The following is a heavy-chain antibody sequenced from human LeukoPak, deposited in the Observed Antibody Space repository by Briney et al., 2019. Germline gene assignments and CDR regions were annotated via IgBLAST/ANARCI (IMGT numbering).Heavy chain of an antibody. CDR2: IYHSGST. CDR3: ARSKRVMITFGGVIAFNWFDP. D-gene: IGHD3-16*02. J-gene: IGHJ5*02. V-gene: IGHV4-38-2*01. CDR1: GYSISSGYY. Sequence: SETLSLTYAVSGYSISSGYYWGWIRQPPGKGLEWIGSIYHSGSTYYSPSLKSRVTISVDTSKNQFSLKLSSVTAADTAVYYCARSKRVMITFGGVIAFNWFDPWGQGTLVTVSS.